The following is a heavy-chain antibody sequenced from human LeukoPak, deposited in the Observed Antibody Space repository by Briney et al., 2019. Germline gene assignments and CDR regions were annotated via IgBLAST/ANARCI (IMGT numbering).Heavy chain of an antibody. D-gene: IGHD1-26*01. CDR1: GRSISSSY. V-gene: IGHV4-59*01. CDR3: ASMGGTEDY. Sequence: SETLSLTCTVSGRSISSSYWSWMRQPPGKGLEWIGYIYYSGSTNYNPSLKSRVTISVDTSKNQLSLKLTSVTAADTAVYFCASMGGTEDYWGPGTLVTVSS. J-gene: IGHJ4*02. CDR2: IYYSGST.